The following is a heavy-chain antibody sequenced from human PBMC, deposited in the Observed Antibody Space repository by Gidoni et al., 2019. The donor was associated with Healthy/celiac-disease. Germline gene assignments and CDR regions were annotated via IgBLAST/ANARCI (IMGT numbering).Heavy chain of an antibody. J-gene: IGHJ6*02. CDR1: GFTFRSYG. Sequence: QVQLVESGGGVVQPGRSLRLSCAATGFTFRSYGLHWVRQAPGKGLEWVAVIWYDGSNKYYADSVKGRFTISRDNSKNTLYLQMNSLRAEDTAVYYCARNIAAAGSLVSVYYYYGMDVWGQGTTVTVSS. CDR3: ARNIAAAGSLVSVYYYYGMDV. D-gene: IGHD6-13*01. CDR2: IWYDGSNK. V-gene: IGHV3-33*01.